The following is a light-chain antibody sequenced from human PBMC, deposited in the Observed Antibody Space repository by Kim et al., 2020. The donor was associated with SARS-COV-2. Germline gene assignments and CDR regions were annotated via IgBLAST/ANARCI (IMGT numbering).Light chain of an antibody. CDR2: QDN. Sequence: GNKYVCWYQQRPGRSPVLVMYQDNRRPSGIPERFSGSNSGNTATLTISGTQAMDEADYYCQAWDRTTMVFGGGTQLTVL. CDR1: GNKY. CDR3: QAWDRTTMV. J-gene: IGLJ2*01. V-gene: IGLV3-1*01.